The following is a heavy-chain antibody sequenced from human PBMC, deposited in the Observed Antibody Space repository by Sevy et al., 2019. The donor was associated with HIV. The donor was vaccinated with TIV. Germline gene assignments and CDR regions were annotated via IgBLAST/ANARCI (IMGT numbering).Heavy chain of an antibody. CDR2: ISSNGGST. CDR3: VKDSAPIFGVVIAYFDY. Sequence: GGSLRLSCSASGFTFSSYAMHWVRQAPGKGLEYVSAISSNGGSTYYADSVKGRFTISRDNSKNTRYLQMSSLRAEDTAVYYCVKDSAPIFGVVIAYFDYWGQGTLVTVSS. V-gene: IGHV3-64D*06. D-gene: IGHD3-3*01. CDR1: GFTFSSYA. J-gene: IGHJ4*02.